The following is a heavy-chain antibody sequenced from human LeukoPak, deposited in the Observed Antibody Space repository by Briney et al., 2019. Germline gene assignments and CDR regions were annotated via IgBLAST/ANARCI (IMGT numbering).Heavy chain of an antibody. CDR1: GFTFSSCA. J-gene: IGHJ6*02. Sequence: GRSLRLSCAASGFTFSSCAMHWVRQAPGKGLEWVAVISYDGSNKYYADSVKGRFTISRDNSKNTLYLQMNSLRAEDTAVYYCARDRSYYDFWSGYYYYYGMDVWGQGTTVTVSS. V-gene: IGHV3-30-3*01. D-gene: IGHD3-3*01. CDR3: ARDRSYYDFWSGYYYYYGMDV. CDR2: ISYDGSNK.